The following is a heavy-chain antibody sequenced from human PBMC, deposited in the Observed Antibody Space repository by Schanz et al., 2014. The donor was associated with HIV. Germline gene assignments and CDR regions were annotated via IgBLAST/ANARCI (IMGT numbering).Heavy chain of an antibody. CDR1: GFMFSSYG. CDR3: AKSSGWLYAHFDY. CDR2: ISSGGGRT. V-gene: IGHV3-23*01. J-gene: IGHJ4*02. D-gene: IGHD3-9*01. Sequence: EVQLLESGGGLVQPGGSLRLSCAASGFMFSSYGMSWVRQAPGKGLEWVSIISSGGGRTYYADSVKGRFTISRDNSKNTLYLQMHSLRAEDTAVYYCAKSSGWLYAHFDYWGQGTLVTVSS.